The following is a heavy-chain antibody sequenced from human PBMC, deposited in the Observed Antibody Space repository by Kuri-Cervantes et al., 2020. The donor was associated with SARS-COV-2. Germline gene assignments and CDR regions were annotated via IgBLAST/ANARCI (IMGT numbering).Heavy chain of an antibody. Sequence: GGSLRLSCAASGFTFSAYSMNWVRQAPGKGLEWVSSISSGSEYILYADSAKGRFTISRDNAKNSLFLQMNSLRADDTAIYYCARFETGVSTTGTENWGQGTLDTVSS. J-gene: IGHJ4*02. V-gene: IGHV3-21*01. CDR3: ARFETGVSTTGTEN. D-gene: IGHD2-8*02. CDR1: GFTFSAYS. CDR2: ISSGSEYI.